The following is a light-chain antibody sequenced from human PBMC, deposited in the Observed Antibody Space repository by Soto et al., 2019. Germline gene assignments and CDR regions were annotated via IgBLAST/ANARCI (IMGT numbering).Light chain of an antibody. CDR1: QNVNSN. CDR3: HHYNNWPRT. Sequence: EIVMTQSPAPLSVSPGERATLSCRASQNVNSNLAWYQQKPGQAPRFLIYGASTRATGIPARFSGSGSGTEFTLTISSLQSEDVAVYYCHHYNNWPRTFGQGTKVDIK. J-gene: IGKJ1*01. CDR2: GAS. V-gene: IGKV3-15*01.